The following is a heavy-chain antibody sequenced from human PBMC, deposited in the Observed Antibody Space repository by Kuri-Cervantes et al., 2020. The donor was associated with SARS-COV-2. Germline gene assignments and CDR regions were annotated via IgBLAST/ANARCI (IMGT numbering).Heavy chain of an antibody. D-gene: IGHD2-21*02. J-gene: IGHJ4*02. V-gene: IGHV3-21*05. Sequence: GGSLRLSCAASGFTFSSYAMSWVRQAPGKGLEWVSYISGSGGYTNYADSVKGRFTISRDNAKNSVYLQMRSVRAEDTAVYCCARDLISVTAYFDFWGQGTQVTVSS. CDR1: GFTFSSYA. CDR2: ISGSGGYT. CDR3: ARDLISVTAYFDF.